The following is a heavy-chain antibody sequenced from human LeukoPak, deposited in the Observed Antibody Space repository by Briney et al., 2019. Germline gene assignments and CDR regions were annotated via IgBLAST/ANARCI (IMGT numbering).Heavy chain of an antibody. CDR3: AKGGGYYDSSGGYFDY. CDR1: GFTFSSYG. J-gene: IGHJ4*02. Sequence: PGGSLRLSCAASGFTFSSYGMHWVRQAPGKGLEWVAVISYDGSNKYYADSVKGRFTISTDNPKNTLYLQMNSLRAEDTAVYYCAKGGGYYDSSGGYFDYWGQGTLVTVSS. CDR2: ISYDGSNK. D-gene: IGHD3-22*01. V-gene: IGHV3-30*18.